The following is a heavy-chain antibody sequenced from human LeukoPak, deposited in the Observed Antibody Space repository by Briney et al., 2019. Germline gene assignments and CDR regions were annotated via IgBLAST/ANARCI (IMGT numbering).Heavy chain of an antibody. CDR2: IYYSGST. CDR3: ARHQGDGSGSYYNGPYYFDY. J-gene: IGHJ4*02. D-gene: IGHD3-10*01. Sequence: SETLSLTCTVSGGSISSGGYYWSWIRQHPGKGLEWIVYIYYSGSTYYNPSLKSRVTISVDTSKNQFSLKLSSVTAADTAVYYCARHQGDGSGSYYNGPYYFDYWGQGTLVTVSS. V-gene: IGHV4-31*03. CDR1: GGSISSGGYY.